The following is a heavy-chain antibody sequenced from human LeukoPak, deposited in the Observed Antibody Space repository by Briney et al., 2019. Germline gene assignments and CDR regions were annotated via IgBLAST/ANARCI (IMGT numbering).Heavy chain of an antibody. CDR1: GFTFTSYA. CDR3: AKGTTAIPPDYNYCYFMDV. D-gene: IGHD2-21*02. Sequence: GGSLRLSCATSGFTFTSYAMSWVRQAPGKGLEWVSGISGSGSSTYYADSVKGRFTISRDNSKNTLYLQMNSLRAEDTAVYYCAKGTTAIPPDYNYCYFMDVWGNGTTDTVSS. J-gene: IGHJ6*03. V-gene: IGHV3-23*01. CDR2: ISGSGSST.